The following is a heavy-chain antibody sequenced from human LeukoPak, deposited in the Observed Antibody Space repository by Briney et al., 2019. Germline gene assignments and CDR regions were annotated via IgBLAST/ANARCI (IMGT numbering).Heavy chain of an antibody. CDR1: GFTFSSYA. CDR2: ISGSGGST. J-gene: IGHJ4*02. Sequence: GGSLRLSCAASGFTFSSYAMSWVRQAPGKGLEWVSAISGSGGSTYYADSVKGRFTISRDNSKNTLYLQMNSLRAEDTAVYYCAKDREVLRSLEWFFDYWGRGTLVTVSS. D-gene: IGHD3-3*01. V-gene: IGHV3-23*01. CDR3: AKDREVLRSLEWFFDY.